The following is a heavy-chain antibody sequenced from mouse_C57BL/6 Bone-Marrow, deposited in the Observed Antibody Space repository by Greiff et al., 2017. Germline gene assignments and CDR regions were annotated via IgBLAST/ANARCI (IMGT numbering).Heavy chain of an antibody. CDR2: IDPENGDT. D-gene: IGHD2-12*01. CDR3: TRYEGFAY. V-gene: IGHV14-4*01. J-gene: IGHJ3*01. CDR1: GFNIKDDY. Sequence: EVQLQQSGAELVRPGASVKLSCTASGFNIKDDYMHWVKQRPEQGLEWIGWIDPENGDTEYASKFQGKATITADTSSNTAYLQLSSLTSEDTAVYYCTRYEGFAYWGQGTLVTVSA.